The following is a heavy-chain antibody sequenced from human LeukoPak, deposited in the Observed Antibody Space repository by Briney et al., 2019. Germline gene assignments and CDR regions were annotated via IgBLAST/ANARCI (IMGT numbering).Heavy chain of an antibody. CDR1: GFTVSSNY. Sequence: GGSLRLSCAASGFTVSSNYMSWVRQAPGKGLEWVSVIYSGGSTYYADSVKGRFTISRDNSKNTLYLQMNSLRAEDTAVYYCARDSADCSGGSCYPNDYWGQGTPVTVSS. CDR3: ARDSADCSGGSCYPNDY. D-gene: IGHD2-15*01. J-gene: IGHJ4*02. V-gene: IGHV3-66*01. CDR2: IYSGGST.